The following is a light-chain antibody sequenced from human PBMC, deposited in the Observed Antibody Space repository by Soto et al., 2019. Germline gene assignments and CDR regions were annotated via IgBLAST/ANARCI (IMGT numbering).Light chain of an antibody. J-gene: IGLJ2*01. Sequence: QSALTQPASVSGSPGQSITISCTGTSSDVGGYNYVSWYQQYPGTAPKLMIYDVSHRPSGVSNRFSGSKSGNTASLTISGLQGEDEADYFCSSYTSSSNVVFGGGTKVTVL. V-gene: IGLV2-14*01. CDR2: DVS. CDR3: SSYTSSSNVV. CDR1: SSDVGGYNY.